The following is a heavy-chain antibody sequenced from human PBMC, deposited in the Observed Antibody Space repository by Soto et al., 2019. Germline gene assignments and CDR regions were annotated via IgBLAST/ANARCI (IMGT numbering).Heavy chain of an antibody. J-gene: IGHJ4*02. D-gene: IGHD2-21*02. Sequence: SETLSLTCTVSNYSVTTTSYYWGWIRQPPGKGLEWIGSIYYRGSTYYNPSLKSRVTMSADTSKNQFSLMLSSVTAADTAVYFCGRGFDCFYFDYWGQGALVTVSS. V-gene: IGHV4-39*01. CDR3: GRGFDCFYFDY. CDR2: IYYRGST. CDR1: NYSVTTTSYY.